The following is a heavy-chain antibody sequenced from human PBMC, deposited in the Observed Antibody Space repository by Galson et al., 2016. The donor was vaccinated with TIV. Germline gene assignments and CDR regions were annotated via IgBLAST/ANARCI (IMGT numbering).Heavy chain of an antibody. V-gene: IGHV1-69*13. CDR2: IVPMFGTT. Sequence: SVKVSCKASGVTFSYFAFSWVRQAPGQGLEWMGGIVPMFGTTNYAQKFQGRVTISAEESTTTAYLELSSLRSEDTAVYYCARGRGIYDSSGYFLFDHWGQGTLVTGSS. CDR1: GVTFSYFA. J-gene: IGHJ5*02. CDR3: ARGRGIYDSSGYFLFDH. D-gene: IGHD3-22*01.